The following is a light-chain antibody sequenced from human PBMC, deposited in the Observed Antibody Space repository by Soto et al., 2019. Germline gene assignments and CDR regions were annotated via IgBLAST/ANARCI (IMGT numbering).Light chain of an antibody. J-gene: IGKJ5*01. CDR3: QQYDNPSIT. V-gene: IGKV1-33*01. CDR1: QDITNF. Sequence: DVQMNKSPSSLSASVLDIVTSTCQASQDITNFLNWYQQKPGKAPNLLIYDASNLETGVPSRFSGSGSGTDFTLIISSLQPEDIATYYCQQYDNPSITFGQGTRLEIK. CDR2: DAS.